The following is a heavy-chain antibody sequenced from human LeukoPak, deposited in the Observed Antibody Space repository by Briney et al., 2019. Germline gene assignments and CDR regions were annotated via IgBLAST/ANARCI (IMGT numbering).Heavy chain of an antibody. D-gene: IGHD3-10*01. Sequence: GESLKIPCKGYGYRFNSYWIVWVRQMPGKGLELMGIINPDDSDARYSPSSQGQVTITADKSISTAYLQWTSLRASDSAMYYCARFKGDGDDACDIWGQGTMLTVSS. CDR2: INPDDSDA. V-gene: IGHV5-51*01. CDR3: ARFKGDGDDACDI. J-gene: IGHJ3*02. CDR1: GYRFNSYW.